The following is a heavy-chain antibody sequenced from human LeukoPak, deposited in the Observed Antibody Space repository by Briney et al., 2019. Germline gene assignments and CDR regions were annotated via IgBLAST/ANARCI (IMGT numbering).Heavy chain of an antibody. J-gene: IGHJ4*02. V-gene: IGHV4-39*01. CDR1: GGSISSSSYY. CDR2: IYYSGST. CDR3: ARHGGSSWYRHPDY. D-gene: IGHD6-13*01. Sequence: SETLSLTCTVSGGSISSSSYYWGWISQPPGNGLEWLGSIYYSGSTYYNPSLKSRVTISVDTSKNQFSLKLSSVTAADTAVYYCARHGGSSWYRHPDYWSQGTLVTVSS.